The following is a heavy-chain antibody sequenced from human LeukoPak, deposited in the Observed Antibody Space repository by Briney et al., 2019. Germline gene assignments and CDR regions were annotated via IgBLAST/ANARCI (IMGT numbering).Heavy chain of an antibody. J-gene: IGHJ4*02. CDR1: GYTFTSYY. V-gene: IGHV1-46*01. CDR2: INPTGGST. D-gene: IGHD1-1*01. Sequence: ASVKVSCKASGYTFTSYYMHWVRQAPGQGLEWMGLINPTGGSTSYAQKFQGRVTMTRDMSTSTVYMELSSLRSEDTAVYYCARDLSWNDGGSLSDYWGQGTLVTVSS. CDR3: ARDLSWNDGGSLSDY.